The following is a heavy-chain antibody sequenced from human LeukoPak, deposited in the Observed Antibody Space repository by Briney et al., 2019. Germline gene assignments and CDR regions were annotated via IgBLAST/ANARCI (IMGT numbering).Heavy chain of an antibody. CDR2: IYYSGST. CDR1: GGSISSYY. CDR3: ARKIVGATGGSFDS. Sequence: SETLSLTCTVSGGSISSYYWSSIRQPPGKGLDWIGYIYYSGSTNYNPSLKSRVTISVDTSKNQFSLKLTSVTAADTAVYYCARKIVGATGGSFDSWGQGTLVTVSS. V-gene: IGHV4-59*08. J-gene: IGHJ4*02. D-gene: IGHD1-26*01.